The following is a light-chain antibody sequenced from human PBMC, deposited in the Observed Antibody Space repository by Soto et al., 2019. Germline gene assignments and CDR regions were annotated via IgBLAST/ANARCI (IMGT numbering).Light chain of an antibody. CDR3: QSYDSSLSGYV. CDR2: GNS. CDR1: SSNIGAGYD. V-gene: IGLV1-40*01. Sequence: QSVLTQPPSVSGVPGHRVTISCTGSSSNIGAGYDVHWYQQLPGTAPKLLIYGNSNRPSGVPDRFSGSKSGTSASLAITGLQAEDEADYYCQSYDSSLSGYVFGTGTKVTV. J-gene: IGLJ1*01.